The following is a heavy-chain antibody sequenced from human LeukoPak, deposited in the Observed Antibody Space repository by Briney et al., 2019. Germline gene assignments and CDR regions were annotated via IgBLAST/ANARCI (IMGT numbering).Heavy chain of an antibody. Sequence: GGSLRLSCAASGFTFSNYGMRWVRQAPGRGLEWVSAISTSGGTTYYADSVKGRFTVSRDNSKNTLYLQMNSLRAEDTAVYYCAKPGPYYFDYWGQGTLVTVSS. CDR1: GFTFSNYG. CDR2: ISTSGGTT. D-gene: IGHD3-10*01. V-gene: IGHV3-23*01. J-gene: IGHJ4*02. CDR3: AKPGPYYFDY.